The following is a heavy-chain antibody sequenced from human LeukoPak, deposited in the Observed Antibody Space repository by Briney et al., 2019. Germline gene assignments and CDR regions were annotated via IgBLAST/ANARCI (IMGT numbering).Heavy chain of an antibody. D-gene: IGHD3-22*01. CDR2: INAGNGNT. CDR3: ARFPIPYYYDSSGYQYFDY. Sequence: ASVKVSCKASGYTFTSYAMHWVRQAPGQRLEWMGWINAGNGNTKYSQKFQGRVTITRDTSASTAYKELSSLRSEDTAVYYCARFPIPYYYDSSGYQYFDYWGQGTLVTVSS. J-gene: IGHJ4*02. V-gene: IGHV1-3*01. CDR1: GYTFTSYA.